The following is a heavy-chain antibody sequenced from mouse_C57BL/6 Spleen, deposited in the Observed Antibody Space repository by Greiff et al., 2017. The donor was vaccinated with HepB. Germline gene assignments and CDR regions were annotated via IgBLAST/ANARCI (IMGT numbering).Heavy chain of an antibody. V-gene: IGHV1-19*01. J-gene: IGHJ4*01. D-gene: IGHD2-4*01. CDR2: INPYNGGT. CDR3: AIYYDYEGDYAMDY. Sequence: EVKLMESGPVLVKPGASVKMSCKASGYTFTDYYMNWVKQSHGKSLEWIGVINPYNGGTSYNQKFKGKATLTVDKSSSTAYMELNSLTSEDSAVYYCAIYYDYEGDYAMDYWGQGTSVTVSS. CDR1: GYTFTDYY.